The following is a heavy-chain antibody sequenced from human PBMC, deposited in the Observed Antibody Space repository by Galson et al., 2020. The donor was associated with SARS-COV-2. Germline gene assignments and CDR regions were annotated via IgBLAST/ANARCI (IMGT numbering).Heavy chain of an antibody. V-gene: IGHV3-11*05. D-gene: IGHD6-13*01. CDR1: GFTFSDYY. CDR2: ISSSSSYT. CDR3: ARDGYSSSWPYDDIFDY. J-gene: IGHJ4*02. Sequence: GGSLRLSCAASGFTFSDYYMSWIRQAPGKGLEWVSYISSSSSYTNYADSVKGRFTISRDNAKNSLYLQMNSLRAEDTAVYYCARDGYSSSWPYDDIFDYWGQGTLVTVSS.